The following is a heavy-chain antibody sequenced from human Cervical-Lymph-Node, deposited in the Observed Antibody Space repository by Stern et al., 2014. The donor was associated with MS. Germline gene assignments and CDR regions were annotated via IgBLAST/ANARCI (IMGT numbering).Heavy chain of an antibody. Sequence: VQLVESGGGLVQPGRSLRLSCAASGFTFDDYAMHWVRQAPGKGLEWVSGINWNSGTIGYADSMKGRFTISRDNAKNSLYLQMNSLRAEDTALYYCARVVAGIAVSGSYFDYWGQGTLVTVSS. CDR2: INWNSGTI. V-gene: IGHV3-9*01. D-gene: IGHD6-19*01. CDR1: GFTFDDYA. J-gene: IGHJ4*02. CDR3: ARVVAGIAVSGSYFDY.